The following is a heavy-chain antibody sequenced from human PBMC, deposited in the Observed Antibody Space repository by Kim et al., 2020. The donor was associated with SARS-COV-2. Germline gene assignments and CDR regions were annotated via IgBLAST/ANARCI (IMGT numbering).Heavy chain of an antibody. V-gene: IGHV3-73*01. J-gene: IGHJ5*02. D-gene: IGHD3-16*01. CDR3: TSLYDPGVRVLT. CDR2: IRHRAENYAT. Sequence: GGSLRLSCAASGFTFSGSPIYWVRQASGKGLEYICHIRHRAENYATAYAESLKGRCTISRDDSKNTAFLQINSLNSEDTAVYYCTSLYDPGVRVLTWGQGTLVSVSS. CDR1: GFTFSGSP.